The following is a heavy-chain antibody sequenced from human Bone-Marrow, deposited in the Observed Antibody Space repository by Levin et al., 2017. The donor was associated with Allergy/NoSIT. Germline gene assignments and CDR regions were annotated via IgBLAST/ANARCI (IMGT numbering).Heavy chain of an antibody. CDR3: ARIQKYADGWYLNLIDY. J-gene: IGHJ4*02. CDR2: ILSNDDK. V-gene: IGHV2-26*01. D-gene: IGHD6-19*01. Sequence: SGPTLVKPTETLTLTCSVSGFSLSDARLGVSWIRQPPGKALEWLAHILSNDDKGYSTSLRTRLTISEDTSKSQVVLTMSNMDPVDTGTYYCARIQKYADGWYLNLIDYWGPGTLVTVSS. CDR1: GFSLSDARLG.